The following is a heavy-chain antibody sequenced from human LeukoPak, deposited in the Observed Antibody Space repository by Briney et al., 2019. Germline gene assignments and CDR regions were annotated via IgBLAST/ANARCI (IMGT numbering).Heavy chain of an antibody. CDR2: IYSGGST. CDR1: GASLNSYY. J-gene: IGHJ4*02. Sequence: MASETLSLTCTLSGASLNSYYWSWIRQPAGKGLEWIGRIYSGGSTNYNPSLKSRVTLSVDTSKNQFSLRLSSLTVADTAVYYCAREGRYGDYEGYWGQGTLVTVSS. CDR3: AREGRYGDYEGY. D-gene: IGHD4-17*01. V-gene: IGHV4-4*07.